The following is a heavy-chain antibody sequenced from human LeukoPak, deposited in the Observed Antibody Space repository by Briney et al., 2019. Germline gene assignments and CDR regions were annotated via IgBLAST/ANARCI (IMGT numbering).Heavy chain of an antibody. V-gene: IGHV4-39*07. CDR2: IYYSGST. J-gene: IGHJ4*02. CDR1: GGSISSSSYY. Sequence: SETLSLTCTVSGGSISSSSYYWGWIRQPPGKGLEWIGSIYYSGSTYYNPSLKSRVTISVDTSKNQFSLKLSSVTAADTAVYYCARGTGDLYDFWSGQPKVNFDYWGQGTLVTVSS. D-gene: IGHD3-3*01. CDR3: ARGTGDLYDFWSGQPKVNFDY.